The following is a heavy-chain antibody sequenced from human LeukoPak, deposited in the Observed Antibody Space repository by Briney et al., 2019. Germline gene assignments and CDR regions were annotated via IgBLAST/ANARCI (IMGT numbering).Heavy chain of an antibody. V-gene: IGHV1-18*01. CDR2: ISAYNGNT. J-gene: IGHJ5*02. CDR1: GYTFTSYG. CDR3: ARDQDLLWFGEFSDPNWFDP. Sequence: ASVKVSCKASGYTFTSYGISWVRQAPGQGLEWMGWISAYNGNTNYAQKLQGRVTMTTDTSTSTAYMELRSLRSDDTAVYYCARDQDLLWFGEFSDPNWFDPWGQGTLVTVSS. D-gene: IGHD3-10*01.